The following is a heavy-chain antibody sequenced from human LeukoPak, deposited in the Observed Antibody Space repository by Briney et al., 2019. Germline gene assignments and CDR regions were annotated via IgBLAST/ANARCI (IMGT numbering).Heavy chain of an antibody. CDR1: GFTFSNYA. V-gene: IGHV3-23*01. Sequence: PGGSLRLSCVGSGFTFSNYAMRWVHQAPGKGLEWVSGINANGDSTYYADSVKGRFTISRDNAKNTLYLQMHSLRGEDTAAYYCAKRSLGWGQGTLVTVSS. CDR3: AKRSLG. CDR2: INANGDST. D-gene: IGHD3-10*01. J-gene: IGHJ4*02.